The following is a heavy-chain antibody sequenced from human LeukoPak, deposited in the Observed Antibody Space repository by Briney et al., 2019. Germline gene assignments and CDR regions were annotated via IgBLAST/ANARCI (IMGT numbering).Heavy chain of an antibody. V-gene: IGHV3-11*04. CDR3: ARDPYSGSYGDYYYYYMDV. CDR1: GFTLSDYY. J-gene: IGHJ6*03. CDR2: ISSSGTTI. Sequence: PGGSLRLSCAASGFTLSDYYMSWIRQAPGKGLEWVSYISSSGTTIYYADSVKGRFTISRDNAKNSLYLQMNSLRPEDTAVYYCARDPYSGSYGDYYYYYMDVWGKGTTVTISS. D-gene: IGHD1-26*01.